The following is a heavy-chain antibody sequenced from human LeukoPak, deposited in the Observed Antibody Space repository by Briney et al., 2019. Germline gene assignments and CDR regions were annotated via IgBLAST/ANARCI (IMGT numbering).Heavy chain of an antibody. CDR3: AKWSGSYRFDY. CDR2: ISGGGGSP. Sequence: GGSLRLSCAASGFTVSSNYMSWVRQAPGKGLEWVSSISGGGGSPYYADSVKGRFTISRDNSRSTLFLQMSSLRADDTAVYYCAKWSGSYRFDYWGQGTLVTVSS. D-gene: IGHD1-26*01. V-gene: IGHV3-23*01. J-gene: IGHJ4*02. CDR1: GFTVSSNY.